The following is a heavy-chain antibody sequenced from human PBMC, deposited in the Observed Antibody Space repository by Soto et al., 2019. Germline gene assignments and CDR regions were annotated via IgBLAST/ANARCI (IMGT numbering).Heavy chain of an antibody. D-gene: IGHD1-20*01. J-gene: IGHJ3*02. CDR2: IYSGGST. CDR3: ARELSNWNDSPDAFDI. V-gene: IGHV3-53*02. CDR1: GFTVSSNY. Sequence: EVQLVETGGGLIQPGGSLRLSCAASGFTVSSNYMSWVRQAPGKGLEWVSVIYSGGSTYYADSVKGRFTISRDNSKNTLYLQMNSLRAEDTAVYYCARELSNWNDSPDAFDIWGQGTMVTVSS.